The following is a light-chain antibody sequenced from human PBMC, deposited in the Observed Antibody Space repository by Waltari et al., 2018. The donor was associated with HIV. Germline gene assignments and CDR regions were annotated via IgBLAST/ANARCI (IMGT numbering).Light chain of an antibody. J-gene: IGLJ2*01. CDR3: YSTIIRGNHRL. Sequence: SYELTQAPSVSVSPGQTARITCSGDALLKEYAYWYQQKLGQAPVLVIDEDTKRPSWSPERFPGSGTRTMVTLSISGAQVEDEADYYCYSTIIRGNHRLFGGGTKLTVL. CDR1: ALLKEY. V-gene: IGLV3-10*01. CDR2: EDT.